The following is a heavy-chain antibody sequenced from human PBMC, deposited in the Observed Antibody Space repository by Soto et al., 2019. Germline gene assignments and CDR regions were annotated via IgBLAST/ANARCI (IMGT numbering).Heavy chain of an antibody. D-gene: IGHD2-15*01. J-gene: IGHJ4*02. CDR3: ARDFSPNGGSPYY. Sequence: EVQLMESGGGLVQPGGSLRLSCAASGFSFSNYSLNWVRQAPGKGPEWVSYISSSGSSMYYADSVKGRFTISRDNTKNSAYLQMNSLRDEDTAVHYCARDFSPNGGSPYYWGQGTLVTVSS. CDR2: ISSSGSSM. CDR1: GFSFSNYS. V-gene: IGHV3-48*02.